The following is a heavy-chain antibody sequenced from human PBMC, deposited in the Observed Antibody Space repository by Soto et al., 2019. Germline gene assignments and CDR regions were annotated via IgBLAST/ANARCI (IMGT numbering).Heavy chain of an antibody. Sequence: EVQLVESGGGLVQPGGSLRLSCAASGFTVSSNYMSWVRQAPGKGLEWVSVIYSGGSTYYADSVKGRFTISRHNSKNTLYLQMNSLRAEDTAVYYCARAPDEAAAGRYYYYYYYMDVWGKGTTVTVSS. V-gene: IGHV3-53*04. CDR2: IYSGGST. CDR1: GFTVSSNY. D-gene: IGHD6-13*01. CDR3: ARAPDEAAAGRYYYYYYYMDV. J-gene: IGHJ6*03.